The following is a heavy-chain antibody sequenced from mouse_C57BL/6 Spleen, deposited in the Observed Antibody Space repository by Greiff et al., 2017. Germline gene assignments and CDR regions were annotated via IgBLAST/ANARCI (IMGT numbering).Heavy chain of an antibody. CDR3: ARPTMVTTNYAMDY. Sequence: EVQGVESGGGLVKPGGSLKLSCAASGFTFSDYGMHWVRQAPEKGLEWVAYISSGSSTIYYADTVKGRFTISRDNAKNTLFLQMTSLRSEDTAMYYCARPTMVTTNYAMDYWGQGTSVSVSS. D-gene: IGHD2-9*01. J-gene: IGHJ4*01. CDR2: ISSGSSTI. V-gene: IGHV5-17*01. CDR1: GFTFSDYG.